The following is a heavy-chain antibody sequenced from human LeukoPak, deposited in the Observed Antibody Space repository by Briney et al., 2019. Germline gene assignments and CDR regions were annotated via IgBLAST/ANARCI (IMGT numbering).Heavy chain of an antibody. J-gene: IGHJ4*02. V-gene: IGHV1-46*01. Sequence: ASVKVSCKASGYTFTGYYMHWVRQAPGQGLEWMGIINPSGGSTTYAQKFQGRVTMTRDTSTSTVYMELSSLRSEDTAVYYCARALLETREERGGVPAAHWGQGTLVTVSS. D-gene: IGHD2-2*01. CDR1: GYTFTGYY. CDR3: ARALLETREERGGVPAAH. CDR2: INPSGGST.